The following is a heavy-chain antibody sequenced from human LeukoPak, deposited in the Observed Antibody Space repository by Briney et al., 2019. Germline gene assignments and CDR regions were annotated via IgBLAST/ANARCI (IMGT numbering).Heavy chain of an antibody. CDR1: GFTFSSYS. Sequence: GGSLRLSSAASGFTFSSYSMNWVRQAPGKGLEWVSSISSSSSYIYYADSVKGRFTISRDNAKNSLYLQMNSLRAEDTAVYYCASGGDYFSWFDPWGQGTLVTVSS. V-gene: IGHV3-21*01. J-gene: IGHJ5*02. CDR3: ASGGDYFSWFDP. D-gene: IGHD3-16*01. CDR2: ISSSSSYI.